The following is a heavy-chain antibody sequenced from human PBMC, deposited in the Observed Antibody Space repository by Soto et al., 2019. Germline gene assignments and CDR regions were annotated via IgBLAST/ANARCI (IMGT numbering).Heavy chain of an antibody. CDR3: AKDQVRMLTTVSLYYYYYGMDV. Sequence: GGSLRLSCAASGFTFSSYAMSWVRQAPEKGLEWVSAISGSGGSTYYADSVKGRFTISRDNSKNTLYLQMNSLRAEDTAVYYCAKDQVRMLTTVSLYYYYYGMDVWGQGTTVTVSS. D-gene: IGHD4-4*01. V-gene: IGHV3-23*01. CDR2: ISGSGGST. J-gene: IGHJ6*02. CDR1: GFTFSSYA.